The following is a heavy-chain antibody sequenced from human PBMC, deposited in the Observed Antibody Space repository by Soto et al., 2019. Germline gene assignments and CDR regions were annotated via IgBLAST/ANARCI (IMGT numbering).Heavy chain of an antibody. CDR1: GFTVSSNY. J-gene: IGHJ4*02. D-gene: IGHD3-22*01. CDR3: ARFRTYYYDSSGYYYDY. CDR2: IYSGGST. V-gene: IGHV3-53*01. Sequence: PGGSLRLSCGASGFTVSSNYMSWVRQAPGKGLEWVSVIYSGGSTYYADSVKGRFTISRDNSKNTLYLQMNSLRAEDTAVYYCARFRTYYYDSSGYYYDYWGQGTLVTVYS.